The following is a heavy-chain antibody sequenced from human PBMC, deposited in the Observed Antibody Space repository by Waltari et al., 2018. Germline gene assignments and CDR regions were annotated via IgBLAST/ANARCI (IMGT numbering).Heavy chain of an antibody. Sequence: QVQLQQWGAGLLKPSETLSLTCAVYGGSFSGYYWSWIRQPPGKGLEWIGEINHSGSTNYYPSLKSRVTISVDTSKNQFSLKLSSVTAADTAVYYCARGLRFLEWLKRYYGMDVWGQGTTVTVSS. CDR2: INHSGST. CDR1: GGSFSGYY. J-gene: IGHJ6*02. D-gene: IGHD3-3*01. CDR3: ARGLRFLEWLKRYYGMDV. V-gene: IGHV4-34*01.